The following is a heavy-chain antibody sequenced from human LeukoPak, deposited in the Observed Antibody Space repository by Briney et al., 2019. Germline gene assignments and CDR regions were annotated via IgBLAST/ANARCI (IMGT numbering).Heavy chain of an antibody. CDR1: GFTFSSYA. D-gene: IGHD1-26*01. CDR2: ISGSGGGT. J-gene: IGHJ5*02. Sequence: GGSLRLSCAASGFTFSSYAMSWVRQAPGKGLEWVSAISGSGGGTYIADSVKGRFTISRDNAKNSLYLQMNSLRAEDTAVYYCARDRRVGATPGWFDPWGQGTLVTVSS. V-gene: IGHV3-23*01. CDR3: ARDRRVGATPGWFDP.